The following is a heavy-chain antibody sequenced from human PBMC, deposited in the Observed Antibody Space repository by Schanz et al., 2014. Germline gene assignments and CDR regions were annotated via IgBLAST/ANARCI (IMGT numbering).Heavy chain of an antibody. J-gene: IGHJ4*02. CDR2: IKQDGSEK. V-gene: IGHV3-7*01. Sequence: AQLVESGGGVVQPGRSLRLSCVASGFTFISYDIHWVRQAPGKGLEWVANIKQDGSEKYYVDSVKGRFTISRDNAKSSLYLQMNSLTAEDTAVYYCARRVRIDYWGQGTLVTVSS. CDR3: ARRVRIDY. D-gene: IGHD4-4*01. CDR1: GFTFISYD.